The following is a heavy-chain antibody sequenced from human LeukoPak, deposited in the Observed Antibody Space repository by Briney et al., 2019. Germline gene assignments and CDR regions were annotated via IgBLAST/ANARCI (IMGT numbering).Heavy chain of an antibody. V-gene: IGHV3-30-3*01. CDR1: GFTFSSYA. CDR3: ARDRRCGGDCYSWRYFDL. J-gene: IGHJ2*01. Sequence: GGSLRLSCAASGFTFSSYAMHWVRQAPGKGLEWVAVISYDGSNKYYADSVKGRFTISRDNSKNTLYLQMNSLRAEDTAVYYCARDRRCGGDCYSWRYFDLWGRGTLVTVSS. D-gene: IGHD2-21*02. CDR2: ISYDGSNK.